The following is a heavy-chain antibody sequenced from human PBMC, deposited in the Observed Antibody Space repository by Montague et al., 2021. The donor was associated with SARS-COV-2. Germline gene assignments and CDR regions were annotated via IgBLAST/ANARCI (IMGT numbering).Heavy chain of an antibody. D-gene: IGHD6-13*01. CDR1: GDSVSSSSAA. CDR3: ARVGRQPLVRLSGMDV. CDR2: TYYTSKWNY. V-gene: IGHV6-1*01. J-gene: IGHJ6*02. Sequence: CAISGDSVSSSSAAWNWIRQSPSRGLEWLGRTYYTSKWNYNYPLSLQGRLTIRPDTSKNQFSLKLSSVTAADTAVYYCARVGRQPLVRLSGMDVWGQGTTVTVSS.